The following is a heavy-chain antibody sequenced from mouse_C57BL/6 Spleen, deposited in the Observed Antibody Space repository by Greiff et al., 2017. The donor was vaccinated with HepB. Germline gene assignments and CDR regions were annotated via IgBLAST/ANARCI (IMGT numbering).Heavy chain of an antibody. CDR1: GFSFNTYA. V-gene: IGHV10-1*01. CDR2: IRSKSNNYAT. Sequence: EVQLVESGGGLVQPKGSLKLSCAASGFSFNTYAMNWVRQAPGKGLEWVARIRSKSNNYATYYADSVKDRFTISRDDSESMLYLQMNNLKTEDTAMYYCVRTGTSYWYFDVWGTGTTVTVSS. D-gene: IGHD4-1*01. CDR3: VRTGTSYWYFDV. J-gene: IGHJ1*03.